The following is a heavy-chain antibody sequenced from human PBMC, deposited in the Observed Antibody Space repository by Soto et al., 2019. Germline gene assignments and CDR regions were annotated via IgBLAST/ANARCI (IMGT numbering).Heavy chain of an antibody. CDR2: INAGNGNT. J-gene: IGHJ5*02. V-gene: IGHV1-3*01. CDR3: ARPLGSWFDP. CDR1: GYTFTSYG. Sequence: ASVKVSCKASGYTFTSYGIHLVRQAPGQRLEWMGWINAGNGNTKYSQKFQGRVTITRDTSASTAYMELSSLRSEDTAVYYCARPLGSWFDPWGQGTLVTVSS. D-gene: IGHD3-10*01.